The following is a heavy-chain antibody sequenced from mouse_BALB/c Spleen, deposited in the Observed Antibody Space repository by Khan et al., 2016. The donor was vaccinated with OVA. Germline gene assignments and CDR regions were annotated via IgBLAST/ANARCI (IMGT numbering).Heavy chain of an antibody. V-gene: IGHV1-7*01. J-gene: IGHJ2*01. D-gene: IGHD1-1*01. Sequence: QVHVKQSGAELAKPGASVKMSCKASGYTFINYWILWVKQRPGQGLEWIGYINPSTGYTEYNQNFKDKATLTADKSSSTAYMQLSSLTSGDSAVYYCARRGLRWDFDYWGQGTTLTVSS. CDR3: ARRGLRWDFDY. CDR2: INPSTGYT. CDR1: GYTFINYW.